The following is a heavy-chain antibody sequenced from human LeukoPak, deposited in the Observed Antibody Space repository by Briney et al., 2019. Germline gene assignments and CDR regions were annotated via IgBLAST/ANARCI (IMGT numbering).Heavy chain of an antibody. D-gene: IGHD6-19*01. V-gene: IGHV5-51*01. CDR3: ARRDSSGWYRGGYYYGMDV. Sequence: GESLKISCKGSGYSFTSYWIGWVRQMPGKGLEWMGIIYPGDSDTRCSPSFQGQVTISADKSISTAYLQWSSLKASDTAMYYCARRDSSGWYRGGYYYGMDVWGQGTTVTVSS. CDR2: IYPGDSDT. J-gene: IGHJ6*02. CDR1: GYSFTSYW.